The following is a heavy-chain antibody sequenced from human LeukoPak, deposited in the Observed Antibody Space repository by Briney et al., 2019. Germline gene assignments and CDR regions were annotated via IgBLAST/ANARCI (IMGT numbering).Heavy chain of an antibody. CDR2: INPSGGST. D-gene: IGHD3-9*01. J-gene: IGHJ4*02. V-gene: IGHV1-46*01. CDR1: GYTFTSYY. Sequence: GASVKVSCKASGYTFTSYYMHWVRQAPGQGLEWMGIINPSGGSTSYAQKFQGRVTMTRNTSISTAYMELSSLRSEDTAVYYCARGAASYDIFKESGYWGQGTLVTVSS. CDR3: ARGAASYDIFKESGY.